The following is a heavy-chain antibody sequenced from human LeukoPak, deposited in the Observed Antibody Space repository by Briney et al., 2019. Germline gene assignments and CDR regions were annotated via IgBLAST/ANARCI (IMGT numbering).Heavy chain of an antibody. V-gene: IGHV1-2*02. J-gene: IGHJ4*02. CDR2: INPNSGGT. CDR3: ARDRGGQFSSRGDGFFDY. Sequence: ASVKVSCKASGYTFTGYYMHWVRQAPGQGLEWMGWINPNSGGTNYAQKFQGRVTMTRDTSISTAYMELSRLRSDDTAVYYCARDRGGQFSSRGDGFFDYWGQGTLVTVSS. CDR1: GYTFTGYY. D-gene: IGHD2-2*01.